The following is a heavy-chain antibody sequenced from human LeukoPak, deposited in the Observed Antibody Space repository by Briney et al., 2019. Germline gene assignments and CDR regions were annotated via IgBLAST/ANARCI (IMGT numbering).Heavy chain of an antibody. CDR3: ARDFTGTTRKRWFDP. J-gene: IGHJ5*02. CDR1: GGSISSSSYY. D-gene: IGHD4-11*01. Sequence: PSETLSLTCTVSGGSISSSSYYWGWIRQPPGKGLEWIGSIYYSGSTYYNPSLKSRVTISVDTSKNQFSLKLSSVTAADTAVYYCARDFTGTTRKRWFDPWGQGTLVTVSS. CDR2: IYYSGST. V-gene: IGHV4-39*07.